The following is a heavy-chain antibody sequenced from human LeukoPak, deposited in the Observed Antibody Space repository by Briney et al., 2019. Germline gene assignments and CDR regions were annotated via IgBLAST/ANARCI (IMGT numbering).Heavy chain of an antibody. D-gene: IGHD4-23*01. Sequence: SETLSLTCTVSGDSVSSYYWNWIRQPPGKGLEYIGYIYYSGTTNYNPSLKSRVTISVDTSKNQCSLRLSSVTAADTAVYYCARGLQGGGNSIDYWGQGTLVTVSS. J-gene: IGHJ4*02. CDR2: IYYSGTT. V-gene: IGHV4-59*02. CDR3: ARGLQGGGNSIDY. CDR1: GDSVSSYY.